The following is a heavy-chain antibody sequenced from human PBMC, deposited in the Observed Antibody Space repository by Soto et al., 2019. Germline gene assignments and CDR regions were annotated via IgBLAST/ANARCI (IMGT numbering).Heavy chain of an antibody. Sequence: ASVKVSCNASGYTLTSYDINWVRQATGQGLEWMGWMNPNSGNTVYAQNFQGRVTMTRNTSISTAYMELSSLRSEDTAVYYCERGSLRYGSGRWGYWGQGTLVTVYS. CDR1: GYTLTSYD. V-gene: IGHV1-8*01. J-gene: IGHJ4*02. CDR2: MNPNSGNT. D-gene: IGHD3-10*01. CDR3: ERGSLRYGSGRWGY.